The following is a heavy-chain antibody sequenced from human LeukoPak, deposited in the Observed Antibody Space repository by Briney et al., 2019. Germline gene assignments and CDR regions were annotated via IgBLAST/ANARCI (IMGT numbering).Heavy chain of an antibody. CDR3: ARPPSSRHTQGAFDI. V-gene: IGHV4-39*07. CDR1: GGSISSSSYY. CDR2: IYYSGST. J-gene: IGHJ3*02. D-gene: IGHD6-13*01. Sequence: PSETLSLTCTVSGGSISSSSYYWGWIRQPPGKGLEWIGSIYYSGSTYYNPSLKSRVTISVDTSKNQFSLKLSSVTAADTAAYYCARPPSSRHTQGAFDIWGQGTMVTVSS.